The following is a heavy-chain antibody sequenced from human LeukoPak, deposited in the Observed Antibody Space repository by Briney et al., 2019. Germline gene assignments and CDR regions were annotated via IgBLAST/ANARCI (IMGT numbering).Heavy chain of an antibody. Sequence: GGSLRLSCAASGFTFDDYAMHWVRQAPGKGLEWVSGISWNSGSIGYADSVKGRFTISRDNAKNSLYLQMNSLRAEDTALYYCAKDTTAGIAAPDDYWGQGTLVTVSS. CDR3: AKDTTAGIAAPDDY. CDR1: GFTFDDYA. D-gene: IGHD6-25*01. J-gene: IGHJ4*02. V-gene: IGHV3-9*01. CDR2: ISWNSGSI.